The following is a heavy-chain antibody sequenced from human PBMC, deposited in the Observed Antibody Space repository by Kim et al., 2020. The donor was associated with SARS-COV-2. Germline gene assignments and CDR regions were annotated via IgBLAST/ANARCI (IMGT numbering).Heavy chain of an antibody. J-gene: IGHJ5*02. CDR1: GDSVSSVSYF. D-gene: IGHD1-1*01. CDR2: IFYNGST. CDR3: ARITGNWHHDWFEP. V-gene: IGHV4-31*03. Sequence: SETLSLTCSVSGDSVSSVSYFWTWIRQHPGKGLEWIGYIFYNGSTYYTPSLKSRLIISLDTSKNQFSLKLSSVTVADTAVYFCARITGNWHHDWFEPWGQGTLVTVSS.